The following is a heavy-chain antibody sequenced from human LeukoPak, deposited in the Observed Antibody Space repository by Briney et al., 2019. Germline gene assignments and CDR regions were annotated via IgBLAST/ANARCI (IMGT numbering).Heavy chain of an antibody. V-gene: IGHV3-33*01. CDR2: IWYDGSNK. D-gene: IGHD1/OR15-1a*01. J-gene: IGHJ4*02. CDR3: ARDLSLTRAIE. Sequence: GGSLRLSCAASGFTFSSYGMHWVRQAPGKGLEWVAVIWYDGSNKYYADSVKGRFTMSRDNSKDSLYLQRNSLRAEDTAVYYCARDLSLTRAIEWGQGTLVTVSS. CDR1: GFTFSSYG.